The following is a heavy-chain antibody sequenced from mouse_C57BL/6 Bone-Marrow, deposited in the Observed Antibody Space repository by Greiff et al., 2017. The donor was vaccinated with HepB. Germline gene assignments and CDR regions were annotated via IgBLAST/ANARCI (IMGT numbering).Heavy chain of an antibody. V-gene: IGHV14-4*01. CDR2: IDPENGDT. CDR1: GFNIKDDY. J-gene: IGHJ3*01. Sequence: EVKLMESGAELVRPGASVKLSCTASGFNIKDDYMHWVKQRPEQGLEWIRWIDPENGDTEYASKFQGKATITADTSSNTAYLQLSSLTSEDTAVYYCTTWKRAFAYWGQGTLVTVSA. CDR3: TTWKRAFAY.